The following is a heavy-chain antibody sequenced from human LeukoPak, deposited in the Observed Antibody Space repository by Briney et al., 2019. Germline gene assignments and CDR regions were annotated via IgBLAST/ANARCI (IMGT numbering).Heavy chain of an antibody. D-gene: IGHD5-18*01. Sequence: ASVEVSCKASGYTFTNYGISWVRQAPGEGLEWMGWSGANNGDTNYAQRFQGRVTMTRDTSTSTVYMELSSLRSEDTAIYYCARVLGAHRYGSIDHWGQGTLVTVSS. CDR3: ARVLGAHRYGSIDH. CDR2: SGANNGDT. V-gene: IGHV1-18*01. J-gene: IGHJ4*02. CDR1: GYTFTNYG.